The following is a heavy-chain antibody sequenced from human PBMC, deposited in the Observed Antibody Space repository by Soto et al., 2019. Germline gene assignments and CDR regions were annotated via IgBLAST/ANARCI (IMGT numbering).Heavy chain of an antibody. CDR2: ISSSSSYI. D-gene: IGHD1-26*01. J-gene: IGHJ6*02. CDR1: GFTFSSYS. CDR3: ARDIVPRIVATSQYYYYYGMDV. Sequence: GSLRLSFAASGFTFSSYSMTWVRQAPGKGLEWVSSISSSSSYIYYADSVKGRFTISRDNAKNSLYLQMNSLRAEDTAVYYCARDIVPRIVATSQYYYYYGMDVWGQGTTVTVSS. V-gene: IGHV3-21*01.